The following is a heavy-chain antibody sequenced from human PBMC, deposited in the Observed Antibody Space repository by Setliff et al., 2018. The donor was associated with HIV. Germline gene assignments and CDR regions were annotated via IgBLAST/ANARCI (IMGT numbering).Heavy chain of an antibody. CDR3: ARTLTYYFDGSFSSGPADY. CDR2: INTGNGNT. V-gene: IGHV1-3*04. D-gene: IGHD3-22*01. J-gene: IGHJ4*02. Sequence: ASVKVSCKASGYTFTTYAMIWVRQAPGQSLEWMGWINTGNGNTRLSQKFQGRVTISRDTSASTAYVELYSLTSEDTAVYYCARTLTYYFDGSFSSGPADYWGLGTLVTVSP. CDR1: GYTFTTYA.